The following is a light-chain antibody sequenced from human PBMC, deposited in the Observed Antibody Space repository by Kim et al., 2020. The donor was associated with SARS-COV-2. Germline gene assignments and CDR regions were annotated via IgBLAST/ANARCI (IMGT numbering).Light chain of an antibody. Sequence: DIRMTQSPSSLSASIGDRVTITCRATQSISRYLNWYQQKPGKAPKLLIYAASSLQSGVPSRFSGSGSGTDFTLTISSLQPEDFATYYCQQSYSTLPWTFGQGTKLEI. CDR3: QQSYSTLPWT. J-gene: IGKJ1*01. CDR2: AAS. CDR1: QSISRY. V-gene: IGKV1-39*01.